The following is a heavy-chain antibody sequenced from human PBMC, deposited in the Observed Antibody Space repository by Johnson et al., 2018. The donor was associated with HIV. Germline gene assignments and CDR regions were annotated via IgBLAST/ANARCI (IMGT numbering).Heavy chain of an antibody. CDR1: GFTFISYW. Sequence: VQLVESGGGLAKPAWSPRLSCEASGFTFISYWMHWVRQAPGKGLMWVSRINFDGTSTTYADSVKGRFSVSRDNVKDTLYLQMNNLRAEDTAVYYCTTTPTMVRGVDVWGQGTMVTVSS. D-gene: IGHD3-10*01. V-gene: IGHV3-74*02. CDR3: TTTPTMVRGVDV. CDR2: INFDGTST. J-gene: IGHJ3*01.